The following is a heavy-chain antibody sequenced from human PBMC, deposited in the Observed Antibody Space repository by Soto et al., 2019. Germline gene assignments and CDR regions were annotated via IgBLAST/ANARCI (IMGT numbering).Heavy chain of an antibody. CDR2: INGDGDYT. Sequence: EVQLVESGGGLDQPGGSLRLSCAASGFSFSSYWMYWLRQVPGRGLGWVSRINGDGDYTSYADSVKGRFTVSRDNAKNTLYLQMNSLRAEDTAVYYCARERGGYSSDFWGQGTLVTVSS. CDR3: ARERGGYSSDF. D-gene: IGHD2-15*01. V-gene: IGHV3-74*01. J-gene: IGHJ4*02. CDR1: GFSFSSYW.